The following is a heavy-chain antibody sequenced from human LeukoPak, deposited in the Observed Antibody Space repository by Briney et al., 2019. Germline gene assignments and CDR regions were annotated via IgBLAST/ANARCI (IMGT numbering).Heavy chain of an antibody. CDR2: IYYTGST. Sequence: PSETLSLTCIVSGGSISSYYWSWIRQPPGKGLEWIGYIYYTGSTNYNPSLKSRVTISVDTSKNQLSLKLSSVTAADTAVYYCARPGYYDSSGYFDYWGQGTLVTVSS. D-gene: IGHD3-22*01. J-gene: IGHJ4*02. V-gene: IGHV4-59*08. CDR1: GGSISSYY. CDR3: ARPGYYDSSGYFDY.